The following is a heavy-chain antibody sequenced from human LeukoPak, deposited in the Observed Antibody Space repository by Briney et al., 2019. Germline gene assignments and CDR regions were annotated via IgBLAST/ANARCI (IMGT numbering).Heavy chain of an antibody. D-gene: IGHD6-19*01. CDR1: GFTFSSYS. CDR3: ARGAYSGWYVDY. Sequence: GESLKISCAASGFTFSSYSMNWVRQAPGKGLEWVSSISSSSSYIYYADSVKGRFTISRDNAKNSLYLQMNSLRAEDTAVYYCARGAYSGWYVDYWGQGTLVTVPS. J-gene: IGHJ4*02. CDR2: ISSSSSYI. V-gene: IGHV3-21*01.